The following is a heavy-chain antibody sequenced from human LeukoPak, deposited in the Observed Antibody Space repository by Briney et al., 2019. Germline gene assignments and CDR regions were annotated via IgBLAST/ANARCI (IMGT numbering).Heavy chain of an antibody. V-gene: IGHV3-7*05. J-gene: IGHJ4*02. CDR2: IKQDGSEK. CDR3: ARDHTEPGVIFDY. Sequence: GGSLRLSCAASGFTFSSYWMSWVRQAPGKGLEWVANIKQDGSEKYYVDSVKGRFTISRDNAKNSLYLQMNSLRAEDTAVYYCARDHTEPGVIFDYWGQGTLVTVSS. CDR1: GFTFSSYW. D-gene: IGHD1-14*01.